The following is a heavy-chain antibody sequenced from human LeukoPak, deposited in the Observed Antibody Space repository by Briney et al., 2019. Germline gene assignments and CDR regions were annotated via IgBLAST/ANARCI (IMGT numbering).Heavy chain of an antibody. J-gene: IGHJ1*01. CDR2: ISSSSSYI. Sequence: PGGSLRLSCAASGFTFSSYSMNWVRQAPGKGLEWVSSISSSSSYIYYADSVKARFTISRDNAKNSLYLQMNSLRAEDTAVYYCAKYFASGSYYKLPHWGQGTLVTVSS. V-gene: IGHV3-21*01. CDR3: AKYFASGSYYKLPH. CDR1: GFTFSSYS. D-gene: IGHD3-10*01.